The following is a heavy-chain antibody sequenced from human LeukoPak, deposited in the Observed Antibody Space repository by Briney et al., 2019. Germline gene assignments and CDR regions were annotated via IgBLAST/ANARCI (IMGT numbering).Heavy chain of an antibody. CDR2: ISYDGSNK. CDR1: GFTFTSYG. Sequence: GGSLRLSCAASGFTFTSYGMHWVRQAPGKGLEWVAVISYDGSNKYYADSVKGRFTISRDNSKNTLYLQMNSLRAEDTAVYYCAKDIVVVPAAIDYYYYYGMDVWGHGTTVTVSS. J-gene: IGHJ6*02. V-gene: IGHV3-30*18. CDR3: AKDIVVVPAAIDYYYYYGMDV. D-gene: IGHD2-2*01.